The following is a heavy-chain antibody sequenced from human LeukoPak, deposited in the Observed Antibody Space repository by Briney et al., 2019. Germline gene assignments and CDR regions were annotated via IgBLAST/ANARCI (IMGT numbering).Heavy chain of an antibody. D-gene: IGHD6-13*01. J-gene: IGHJ4*02. Sequence: PGRSLRLSCAASGFTFSSYGMHWVRQAPGKGLEWVAVIWYDGSNKYYADSVKGRFTISRDNSKNTLYLQMNSLRAEDTAVYYCARDSAAAADHYFDYWGQGTLVTVSS. CDR1: GFTFSSYG. CDR2: IWYDGSNK. V-gene: IGHV3-33*01. CDR3: ARDSAAAADHYFDY.